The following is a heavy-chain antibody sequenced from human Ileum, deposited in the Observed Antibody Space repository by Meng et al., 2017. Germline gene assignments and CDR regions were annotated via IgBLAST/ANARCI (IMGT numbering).Heavy chain of an antibody. Sequence: LEWGGSFLKPGGSLSLSCAVSGFTFSERWTTWVRQAPEKGLEWVGHIQSKADGGTTDYAAPVKGRFTISRDDSKSTLYLQMNSLKTEDTAVYYCTTFYAGYWGQGTLVTVSS. V-gene: IGHV3-15*01. CDR1: GFTFSERW. CDR2: IQSKADGGTT. CDR3: TTFYAGY. D-gene: IGHD3-16*01. J-gene: IGHJ4*02.